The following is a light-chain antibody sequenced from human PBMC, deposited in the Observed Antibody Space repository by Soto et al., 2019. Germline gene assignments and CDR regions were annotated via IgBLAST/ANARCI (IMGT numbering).Light chain of an antibody. CDR3: CSYAGSDTEV. Sequence: QSALPQPRSVSGSPGQSVTISCTGTRRDVGGYNYVSWYQPHPGKAPQLMIYAVSKRPSGVPDRFSGSKSGNTASLTISGLQAEDEADYYCCSYAGSDTEVFGTGTKLTVL. J-gene: IGLJ1*01. CDR2: AVS. V-gene: IGLV2-11*01. CDR1: RRDVGGYNY.